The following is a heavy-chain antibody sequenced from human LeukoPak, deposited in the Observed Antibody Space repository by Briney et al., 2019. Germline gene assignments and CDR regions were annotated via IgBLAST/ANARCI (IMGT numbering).Heavy chain of an antibody. J-gene: IGHJ4*02. Sequence: SETLSLTCTVSGASINSNYYYWGWIRQPPGKGLEWIGYIYYSGSTNYNPSLKSRVTISVDTSKNQFSLKLSSVTAADTAVYYCARQMAGPATGFGYWGQGTLVTVSS. D-gene: IGHD5-24*01. CDR1: GASINSNYYY. V-gene: IGHV4-61*05. CDR3: ARQMAGPATGFGY. CDR2: IYYSGST.